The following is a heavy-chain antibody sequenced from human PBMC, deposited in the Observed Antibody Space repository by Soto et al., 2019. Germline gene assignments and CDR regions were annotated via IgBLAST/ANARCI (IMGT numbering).Heavy chain of an antibody. Sequence: SEARSLTCAVYGGSFSSYYWSWLREPAGKGLEWIGEIDHTGSTNYNPSLESRVTISVDPSKNQFSLKVSSVTAADTAVYHCARTDRAIFYGMDVWGQGTTVTVSS. D-gene: IGHD3-22*01. CDR2: IDHTGST. CDR1: GGSFSSYY. CDR3: ARTDRAIFYGMDV. J-gene: IGHJ6*02. V-gene: IGHV4-34*01.